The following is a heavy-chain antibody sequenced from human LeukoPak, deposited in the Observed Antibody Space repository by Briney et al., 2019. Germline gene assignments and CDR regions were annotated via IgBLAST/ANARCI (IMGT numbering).Heavy chain of an antibody. CDR1: GFTFSSYA. D-gene: IGHD3-22*01. CDR3: AKDYDSSGYDFPFDY. CDR2: ITSSGDGT. J-gene: IGHJ4*02. Sequence: GASLRLSCTASGFTFSSYAMTWVRQAPGKGLECVSTITSSGDGTYYTDSVKVRFTISKHNPKNALYLQMNSLRAEDTAVYYCAKDYDSSGYDFPFDYWGQGTLVTVSS. V-gene: IGHV3-23*01.